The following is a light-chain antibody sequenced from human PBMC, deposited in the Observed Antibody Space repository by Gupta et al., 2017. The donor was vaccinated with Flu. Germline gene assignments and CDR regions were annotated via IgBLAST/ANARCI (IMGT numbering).Light chain of an antibody. V-gene: IGLV1-47*01. J-gene: IGLJ3*02. CDR2: RNN. CDR1: SSHIGSNY. CDR3: AAWDDSLSGWV. Sequence: QSVLTQPHSASGTPGQRVTISCSGSSSHIGSNYVYWYQQLPGTAPTLLIYRNNQRPSGVPDRFSGSKSGTSASLAISGLRSDDEADYYCAAWDDSLSGWVFGGGTKLTVL.